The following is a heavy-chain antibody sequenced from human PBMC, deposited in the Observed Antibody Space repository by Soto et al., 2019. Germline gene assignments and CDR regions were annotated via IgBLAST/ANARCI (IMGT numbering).Heavy chain of an antibody. CDR1: GYTFTGYY. Sequence: ASVKVSCKASGYTFTGYYMHWVRQAPGQGLEWMGWINPNSGGTNYAQKFQGWVTMTRDTSISTAYMELSRLRSDDTAVYYCARDPQRPESYFDYWGQGTLVTVSS. CDR2: INPNSGGT. J-gene: IGHJ4*02. V-gene: IGHV1-2*04. CDR3: ARDPQRPESYFDY.